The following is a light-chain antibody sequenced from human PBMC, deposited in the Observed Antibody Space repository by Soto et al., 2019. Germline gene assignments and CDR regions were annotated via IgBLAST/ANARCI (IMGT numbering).Light chain of an antibody. Sequence: DIQMTQSPSTLSASVGDRVTITCRASQSISSWLAWYQQKPGKAPMLLIYKASSLESGVTSRFSGSGSGTEFTLTFSSLETDDVATYYCQHYNSYPRTFGQGTKVEIK. CDR3: QHYNSYPRT. CDR2: KAS. J-gene: IGKJ1*01. V-gene: IGKV1-5*03. CDR1: QSISSW.